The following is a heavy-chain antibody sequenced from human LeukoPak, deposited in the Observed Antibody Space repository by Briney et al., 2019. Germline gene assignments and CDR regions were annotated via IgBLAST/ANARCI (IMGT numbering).Heavy chain of an antibody. J-gene: IGHJ4*02. CDR2: ISAYNGDT. CDR3: ARAGYQLLLYDY. D-gene: IGHD2-2*01. V-gene: IGHV1-18*01. Sequence: ASVKVSCKASGYTFTSYGISWVRQAPGQGLEWMGWISAYNGDTNYAQKLQGRVTTTTDTSTSTAYMELRSLRSDDTAVYYCARAGYQLLLYDYWGQGTLVTVSS. CDR1: GYTFTSYG.